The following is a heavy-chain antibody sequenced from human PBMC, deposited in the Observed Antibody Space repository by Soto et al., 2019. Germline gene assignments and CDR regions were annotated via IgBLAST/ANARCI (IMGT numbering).Heavy chain of an antibody. CDR1: GFTFRSCA. J-gene: IGHJ4*02. CDR3: VKDRVATIKYSRFDY. D-gene: IGHD5-12*01. V-gene: IGHV3-64D*09. Sequence: PGGSLRLSCAASGFTFRSCAIHWVRQAPGKGLEYVSGISSNGGSTDFADSVKGRFTISRDNSKNTLYLQMSSLRAEDTGVYYCVKDRVATIKYSRFDYWGQGTLVTVSS. CDR2: ISSNGGST.